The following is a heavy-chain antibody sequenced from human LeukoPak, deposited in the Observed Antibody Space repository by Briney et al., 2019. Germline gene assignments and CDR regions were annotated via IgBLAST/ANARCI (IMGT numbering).Heavy chain of an antibody. V-gene: IGHV3-30*07. CDR1: GFTFSTYA. Sequence: GGSLRLSCAASGFTFSTYAMHWVRQAPGKGLEWVAVISSDGNKKFYTDSVKGRFTISRDNSRNTLYLQINGLRAEATAVYYCVRDAGGYWGQGTPVTVSS. CDR3: VRDAGGY. CDR2: ISSDGNKK. J-gene: IGHJ4*02.